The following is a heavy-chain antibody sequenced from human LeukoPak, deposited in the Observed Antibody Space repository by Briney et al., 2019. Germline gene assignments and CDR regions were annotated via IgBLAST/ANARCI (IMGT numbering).Heavy chain of an antibody. CDR1: GFTFSSYS. CDR2: ISSSSSYI. D-gene: IGHD5-18*01. V-gene: IGHV3-21*01. J-gene: IGHJ6*02. Sequence: GGSLRLSCAASGFTFSSYSMNWVRQAPGKGLEWVSSISSSSSYIYYADSVKGRFTISRDNAKNSLYLQMNSLRAEDTAVYYCARDVGTAMVMVYYGMDVWGQGTTVTVSS. CDR3: ARDVGTAMVMVYYGMDV.